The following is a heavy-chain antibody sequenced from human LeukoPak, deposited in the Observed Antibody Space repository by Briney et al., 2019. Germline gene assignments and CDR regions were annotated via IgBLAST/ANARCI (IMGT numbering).Heavy chain of an antibody. CDR1: GYSISSGYY. J-gene: IGHJ4*02. V-gene: IGHV4-38-2*02. Sequence: SETLSLTCTVSGYSISSGYYWGWIREPPGKGLEGIGSIYHSGSTYYNPSLKSRVTISVDTSKNQFSLKLSSVTAADTAVYYCAREVLGDTYYYDSSGHSPGDYWGQGTLVTVSS. D-gene: IGHD3-22*01. CDR2: IYHSGST. CDR3: AREVLGDTYYYDSSGHSPGDY.